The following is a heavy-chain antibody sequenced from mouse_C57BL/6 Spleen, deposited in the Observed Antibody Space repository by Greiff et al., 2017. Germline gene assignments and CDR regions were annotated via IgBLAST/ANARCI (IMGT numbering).Heavy chain of an antibody. Sequence: EVMLVESGGDLVKPGGSLTLSCAASGFTFSSYGMSWVRQTPDKRLEWVATIRSGGSYTSYPDSVKGRFTISRDNAKNTLYLQRSSLKSEDTAMYYCARHRENYFDYWGQGTTLTVSS. CDR1: GFTFSSYG. CDR2: IRSGGSYT. V-gene: IGHV5-6*02. J-gene: IGHJ2*01. CDR3: ARHRENYFDY.